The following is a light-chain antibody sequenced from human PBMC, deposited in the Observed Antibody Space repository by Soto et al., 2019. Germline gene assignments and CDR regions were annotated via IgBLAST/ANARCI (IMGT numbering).Light chain of an antibody. CDR1: QDIANY. J-gene: IGKJ4*01. V-gene: IGKV1-9*01. CDR2: ATS. Sequence: DIQLTQSPSFLSASVGDRVTITCRASQDIANYLAWYQQKPGKAPNFLIYATSTFQSGVPSRFSGSGAGTEFPLTISSLKPEDFEIYYFQQFIISPPPFGGGTKVEIK. CDR3: QQFIISPPP.